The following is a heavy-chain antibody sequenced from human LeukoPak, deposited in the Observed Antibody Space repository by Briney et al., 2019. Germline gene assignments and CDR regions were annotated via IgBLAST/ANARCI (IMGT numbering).Heavy chain of an antibody. D-gene: IGHD6-19*01. CDR2: ITYDGSNK. V-gene: IGHV3-30*04. Sequence: PGGSLRLSCAASGFTFSTYAMSWVRQAPGKGLEWVATITYDGSNKDYADSVKGRCTISRDNSKNTLYLQMNSLRDEDTAVYYCALNRGSGWYFRYWGQGTLVTVSS. J-gene: IGHJ4*02. CDR3: ALNRGSGWYFRY. CDR1: GFTFSTYA.